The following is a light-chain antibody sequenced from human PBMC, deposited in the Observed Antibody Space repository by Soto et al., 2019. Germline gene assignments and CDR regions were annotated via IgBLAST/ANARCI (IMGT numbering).Light chain of an antibody. CDR3: QQRSNLPWT. J-gene: IGKJ1*01. CDR2: GAA. CDR1: QSVFSS. V-gene: IGKV3-15*01. Sequence: EIVMTQSPDTLSVSPGERATLSCRASQSVFSSLAWYQQKPGQAPRLLIYGAATRATGIPARFSGSGSGTEFTLTISSLQSEDFAVYYCQQRSNLPWTFGQGTKV.